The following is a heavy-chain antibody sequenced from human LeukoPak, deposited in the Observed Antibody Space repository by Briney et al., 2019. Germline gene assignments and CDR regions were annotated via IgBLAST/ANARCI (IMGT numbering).Heavy chain of an antibody. D-gene: IGHD3-10*01. Sequence: SETLSLTCAVYGGSFSGYYWSWFRQPPGKGLEWIGEINHSGSTNYNPSLKSRVTISVDTSKNQFSLKLSSVTAADTAVYYCARLLYFYGSGSHRRKTNRYGMDVWGQGTTVTVSS. CDR2: INHSGST. J-gene: IGHJ6*02. CDR1: GGSFSGYY. CDR3: ARLLYFYGSGSHRRKTNRYGMDV. V-gene: IGHV4-34*01.